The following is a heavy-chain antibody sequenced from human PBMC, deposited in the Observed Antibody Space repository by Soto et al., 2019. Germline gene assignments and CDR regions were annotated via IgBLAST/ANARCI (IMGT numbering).Heavy chain of an antibody. J-gene: IGHJ1*01. D-gene: IGHD1-1*01. CDR1: GFSFSSYG. CDR2: IWYDGSNT. Sequence: QVQLVESGGGVVQPGRSLRLSCAASGFSFSSYGIHWVRQAPGKGLEWVAVIWYDGSNTYYADSVKGRFTISRDNINSTLYLQMNSLRAEDTAVYYCARANDGGNSLAYWGRGTLVAVSS. V-gene: IGHV3-33*01. CDR3: ARANDGGNSLAY.